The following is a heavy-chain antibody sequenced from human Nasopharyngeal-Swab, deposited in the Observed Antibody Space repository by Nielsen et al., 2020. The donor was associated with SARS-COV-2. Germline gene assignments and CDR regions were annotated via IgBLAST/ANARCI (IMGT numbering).Heavy chain of an antibody. Sequence: GESLKVSCAGSGFTFSSSWLHWVRQAPGEGLVWVARLNGDATTVDYADSVKGRFTISRDNAKNTLYLQMSGLRDEDTAIYYCARAGEYRFDYWGQGTLVTISS. V-gene: IGHV3-74*01. J-gene: IGHJ4*02. CDR1: GFTFSSSW. D-gene: IGHD7-27*01. CDR3: ARAGEYRFDY. CDR2: LNGDATTV.